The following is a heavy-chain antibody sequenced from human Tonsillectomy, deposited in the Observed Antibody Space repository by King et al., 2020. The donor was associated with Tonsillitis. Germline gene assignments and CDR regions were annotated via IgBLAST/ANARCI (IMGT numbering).Heavy chain of an antibody. Sequence: DVQLVQSGGGLVQPGGSLRLSCAASGFTFSSYSMNWVRQAPGKGLEWISYITSTTNTIYYADSVRGRFTISRDNAKKSLYLQMNSLRAEDTAVYFCARGEQYYDFWSGYHYFDAWGQGTLVTVSS. CDR1: GFTFSSYS. CDR3: ARGEQYYDFWSGYHYFDA. CDR2: ITSTTNTI. V-gene: IGHV3-48*01. D-gene: IGHD3-3*01. J-gene: IGHJ4*02.